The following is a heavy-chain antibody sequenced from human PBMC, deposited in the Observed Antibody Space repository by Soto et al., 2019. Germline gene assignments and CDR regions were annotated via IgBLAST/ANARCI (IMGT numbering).Heavy chain of an antibody. V-gene: IGHV4-39*01. D-gene: IGHD3-16*01. Sequence: QLQVQESGPGLVKPSETLSLTCTVSGGSISSSSYYWAWIRQPPGKGLEGIGNINYSGNTYYNPSLRSRVAISVDTSKTQFSLNVTSVTAADTAVYFGARHVSVPGFEYYFGQWGQGTLVTVSS. CDR1: GGSISSSSYY. CDR3: ARHVSVPGFEYYFGQ. CDR2: INYSGNT. J-gene: IGHJ4*02.